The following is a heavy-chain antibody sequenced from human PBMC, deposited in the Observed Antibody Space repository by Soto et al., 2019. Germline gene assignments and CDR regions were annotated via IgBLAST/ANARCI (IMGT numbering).Heavy chain of an antibody. CDR3: SGQYSSSSVEF. CDR2: ISSGAITI. V-gene: IGHV3-11*01. J-gene: IGHJ4*02. Sequence: PGWSLRLSCAASGFTFSDYYMNWIRQAPGKGLEWVSYISSGAITIYYADSVKGRFTISRDNAKNSLYLQMNSLRAQDTAVYYCSGQYSSSSVEFWGQGTLLTVSS. CDR1: GFTFSDYY. D-gene: IGHD6-6*01.